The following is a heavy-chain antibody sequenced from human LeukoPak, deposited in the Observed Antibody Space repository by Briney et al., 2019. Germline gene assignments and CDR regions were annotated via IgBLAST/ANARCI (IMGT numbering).Heavy chain of an antibody. D-gene: IGHD2-2*01. Sequence: GGSLRLSCAASGFTFSSYSMNWVRQAPGKGLEWVSVIYSGGNTYYADSVKGRFTISRDNSKNTLYLQMNSLRAEDTAVYYCANVVPAASDAFDIWGQGTMVTVSS. CDR2: IYSGGNT. CDR1: GFTFSSYS. J-gene: IGHJ3*02. V-gene: IGHV3-66*02. CDR3: ANVVPAASDAFDI.